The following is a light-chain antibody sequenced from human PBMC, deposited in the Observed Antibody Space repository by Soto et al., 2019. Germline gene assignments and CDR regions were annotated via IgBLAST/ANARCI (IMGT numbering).Light chain of an antibody. CDR1: SSNIGNNY. V-gene: IGLV1-47*01. CDR2: RNN. Sequence: QSALTQPPSASVTPGQWVTISCSGSSSNIGNNYVFWYQQFPGMAPKLLIYRNNQRPSGVPDRFSGSKSGTSASLAIAGLRSEDESDYYCASWDDSLNGPVFGGGTK. J-gene: IGLJ3*02. CDR3: ASWDDSLNGPV.